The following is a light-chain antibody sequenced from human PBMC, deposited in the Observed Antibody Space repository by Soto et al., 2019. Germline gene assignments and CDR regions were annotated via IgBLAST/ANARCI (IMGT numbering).Light chain of an antibody. CDR3: RSYTSSSTYV. J-gene: IGLJ1*01. CDR1: SSDVGDYNY. V-gene: IGLV2-14*01. Sequence: QSVLTQPASVSGSPGQSITISCTGASSDVGDYNYVSWYQHHPGKAPKLLIYEVNNRPSGVSDRFSGSKSGNVASLTISWLQAEDEADYYCRSYTSSSTYVFGTGTKVTVL. CDR2: EVN.